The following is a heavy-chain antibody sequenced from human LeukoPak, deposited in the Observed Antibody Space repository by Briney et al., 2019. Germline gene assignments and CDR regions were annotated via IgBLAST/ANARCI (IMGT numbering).Heavy chain of an antibody. CDR1: GYSFTRYW. J-gene: IGHJ4*02. CDR2: IYPGDSDT. Sequence: GESLKISCKGSGYSFTRYWIVGVRQMPGKGLEWMGIIYPGDSDTRYSPSFQGQVTISADKSISTAYLQWSSLKASDTAMYYCARRVTGRGLYYFDYWGQRTLVTVSS. D-gene: IGHD7-27*01. CDR3: ARRVTGRGLYYFDY. V-gene: IGHV5-51*01.